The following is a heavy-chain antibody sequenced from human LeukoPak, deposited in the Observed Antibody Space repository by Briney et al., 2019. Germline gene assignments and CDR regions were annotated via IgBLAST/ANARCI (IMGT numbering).Heavy chain of an antibody. J-gene: IGHJ6*03. CDR2: ISSSSSYI. CDR3: ASPVGHCGYDLVFINRPDYYMDV. CDR1: GFTFSSYS. V-gene: IGHV3-21*01. Sequence: GGSLRLSCAASGFTFSSYSMNWVRQAPGKGLEWVSSISSSSSYIYYADSVKGRFTISRDNAKNSLYLQMNSLRAEDTAVYYCASPVGHCGYDLVFINRPDYYMDVWGKGTTVTVSS. D-gene: IGHD5-12*01.